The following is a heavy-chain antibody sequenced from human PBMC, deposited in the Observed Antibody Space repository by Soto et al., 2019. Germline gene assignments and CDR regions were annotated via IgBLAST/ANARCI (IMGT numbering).Heavy chain of an antibody. CDR2: IYRGGTT. Sequence: EAQLVESGGGLVQPGGSLRLSCAASGFTVTNNYMTWVRQAPGKGLEWVSVIYRGGTTYYADSVKGRFTISRYNSKNTQYRQMNSLRAEDTAVYYCARGGSSGIPIGAFDIWGQGTMVTVSS. J-gene: IGHJ3*02. CDR1: GFTVTNNY. V-gene: IGHV3-66*01. D-gene: IGHD3-22*01. CDR3: ARGGSSGIPIGAFDI.